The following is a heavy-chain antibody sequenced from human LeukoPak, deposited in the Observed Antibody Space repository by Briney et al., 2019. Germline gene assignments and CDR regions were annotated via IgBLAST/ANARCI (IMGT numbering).Heavy chain of an antibody. CDR2: IYYSGST. CDR3: ARGGVPAAMSLGYFQH. Sequence: SQTLSLTCTVSGGSISSGDYYGSWIRQPPGKGLEWIGYIYYSGSTYYNPSLKSRVTISVDTSKNQFSLKLSSVTAADTAVYYCARGGVPAAMSLGYFQHWGQGTLVTVSS. CDR1: GGSISSGDYY. J-gene: IGHJ1*01. D-gene: IGHD2-2*01. V-gene: IGHV4-30-4*01.